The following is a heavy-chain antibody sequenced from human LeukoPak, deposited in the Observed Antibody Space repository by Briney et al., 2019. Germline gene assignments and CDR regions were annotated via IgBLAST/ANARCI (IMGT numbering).Heavy chain of an antibody. CDR3: ARVQYYYDSSGPPDY. V-gene: IGHV3-48*02. D-gene: IGHD3-22*01. CDR2: ISSSSSTI. CDR1: GFTFSSYS. Sequence: GGSLRLSCAASGFTFSSYSMNWVRRAPGKGLEWGSYISSSSSTIYYADSVKGRFTISRDNAKNSLYLQMNSLRDEDTAVYYCARVQYYYDSSGPPDYWGQGTLVTVSS. J-gene: IGHJ4*02.